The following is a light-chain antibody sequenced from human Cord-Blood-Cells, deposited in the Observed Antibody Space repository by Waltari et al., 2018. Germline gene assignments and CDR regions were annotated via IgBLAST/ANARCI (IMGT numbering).Light chain of an antibody. CDR1: QSISSW. J-gene: IGKJ1*01. CDR2: NAS. V-gene: IGKV1-5*03. Sequence: DIQMTQSPSTLSASVGDRVTITCRASQSISSWLAWYQQNPGKAPKLLIYNASSLESGVPSRFSGSGSGTEFTLTISSLQPDDFATYYCQQYNSYSCTFGQGTKVEIK. CDR3: QQYNSYSCT.